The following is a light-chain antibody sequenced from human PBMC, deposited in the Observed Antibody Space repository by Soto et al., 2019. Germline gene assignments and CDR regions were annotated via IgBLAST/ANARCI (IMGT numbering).Light chain of an antibody. Sequence: DIVMTQSPGTLSVSPGERATLSCRASQSASNKLAWYQQKPGQAPRLVIHGASTRATGIPARFSGSGSGTEFTLTISSLQSEDSAVYYCQQYYVWPLTFGPGTKVDIK. J-gene: IGKJ3*01. CDR2: GAS. V-gene: IGKV3-15*01. CDR1: QSASNK. CDR3: QQYYVWPLT.